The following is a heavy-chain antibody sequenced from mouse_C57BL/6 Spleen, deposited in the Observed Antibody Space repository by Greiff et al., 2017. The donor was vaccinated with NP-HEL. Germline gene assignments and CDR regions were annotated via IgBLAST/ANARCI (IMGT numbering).Heavy chain of an antibody. V-gene: IGHV1-81*01. CDR1: GYTFTSYG. D-gene: IGHD2-3*01. CDR3: AREVDGDGYYVGYYFDY. J-gene: IGHJ2*01. CDR2: IYPRSGNT. Sequence: VQLQQSGAELARPGASVKLSCKASGYTFTSYGISWVKQRTGQGLEWIGEIYPRSGNTYYNEKFKGKATLTADKSSSTAYMELRSLTSEDSAVYFCAREVDGDGYYVGYYFDYWGQGTTLTVSS.